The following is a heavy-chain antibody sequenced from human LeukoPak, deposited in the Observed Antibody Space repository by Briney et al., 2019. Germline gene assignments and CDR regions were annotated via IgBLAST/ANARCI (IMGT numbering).Heavy chain of an antibody. Sequence: GGSLRLSCAASGFTFSIYWMSWVRQAPGKGLEWVANIKQDGSEKYYVDSVKGRFTISRDNAKNSLYLQMNSLRAEDTAVYYCARGSPYFYGTDLDYWGQGTLVTVSS. CDR1: GFTFSIYW. CDR2: IKQDGSEK. V-gene: IGHV3-7*01. CDR3: ARGSPYFYGTDLDY. J-gene: IGHJ4*02. D-gene: IGHD3-10*01.